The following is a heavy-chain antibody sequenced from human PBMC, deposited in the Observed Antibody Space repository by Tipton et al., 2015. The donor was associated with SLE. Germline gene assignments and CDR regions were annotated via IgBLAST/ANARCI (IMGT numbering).Heavy chain of an antibody. CDR2: IYYSGTT. CDR1: GGSISSSTYY. CDR3: ATSVYSSNYFGSFDL. J-gene: IGHJ3*01. D-gene: IGHD6-13*01. Sequence: TLSLTCTVSGGSISSSTYYWGWIRQPPGKGLEWIGTIYYSGTTFYNPSLKSRVTISVDTSKNLFSLNVDSVTAADTAVYFCATSVYSSNYFGSFDLWGQGTMVTVSS. V-gene: IGHV4-39*07.